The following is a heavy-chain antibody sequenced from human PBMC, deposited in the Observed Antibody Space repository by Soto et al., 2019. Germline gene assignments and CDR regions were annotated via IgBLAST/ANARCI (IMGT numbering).Heavy chain of an antibody. Sequence: ASVKVSCKASGSTFTSYAIHWVRQAPGRTLEWMGWINTGNGNTKYSQKFQGRDTITRNTSATTAYMELSSLRSEDTAVYFCARLVVVTFDYWCQGTLVTVSS. V-gene: IGHV1-3*04. CDR1: GSTFTSYA. D-gene: IGHD2-21*02. CDR2: INTGNGNT. J-gene: IGHJ4*02. CDR3: ARLVVVTFDY.